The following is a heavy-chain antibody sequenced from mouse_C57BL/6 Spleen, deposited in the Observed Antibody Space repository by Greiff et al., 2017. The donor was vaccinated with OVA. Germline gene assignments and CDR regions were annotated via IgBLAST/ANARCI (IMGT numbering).Heavy chain of an antibody. CDR2: IDPSDSYT. Sequence: QVQLQQSGAELVKPGASVKLSCKASGYTFTSYWMQWVKQRPGQGLEWIGEIDPSDSYTNYNQKFKGKATLTVDTSSSTAYMQLSSLTSEDSAVYYCARTDYYGSQYYFDYWGQGTTLTVSS. CDR3: ARTDYYGSQYYFDY. J-gene: IGHJ2*01. CDR1: GYTFTSYW. V-gene: IGHV1-50*01. D-gene: IGHD1-1*01.